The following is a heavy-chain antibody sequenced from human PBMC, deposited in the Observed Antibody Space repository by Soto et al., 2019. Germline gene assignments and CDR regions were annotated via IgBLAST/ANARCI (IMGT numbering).Heavy chain of an antibody. CDR2: ISPSGSNI. J-gene: IGHJ4*02. Sequence: EVQLVESGGGLVKPGGSLRLSCVASGFSFSEYTLSWVRQAPGKGLDWVSTISPSGSNIFYAASVKGRFTVSRDDAKNTLYLQMDTLRVEDTSVYFCARGIGAVPVLADLDNWGQGTLVTVSS. D-gene: IGHD2-15*01. CDR3: ARGIGAVPVLADLDN. CDR1: GFSFSEYT. V-gene: IGHV3-21*02.